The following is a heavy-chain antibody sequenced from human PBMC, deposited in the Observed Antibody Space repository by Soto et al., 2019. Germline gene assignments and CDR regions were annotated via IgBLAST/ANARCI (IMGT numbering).Heavy chain of an antibody. V-gene: IGHV1-3*01. Sequence: QVQLVQSGAEVKKPGASVKVSCKASGYTFTSYAMHWVRQAPGQRLEWMGWINAGNGNTTYSQKFQGRVTITRATSASTAYMELGSLRSEDTAVYYCAKTSGYSLYDYWGKGTLVTVSS. CDR1: GYTFTSYA. D-gene: IGHD3-3*01. J-gene: IGHJ4*02. CDR3: AKTSGYSLYDY. CDR2: INAGNGNT.